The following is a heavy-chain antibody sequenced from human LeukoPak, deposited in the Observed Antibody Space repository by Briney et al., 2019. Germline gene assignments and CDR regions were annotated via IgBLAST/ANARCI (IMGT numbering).Heavy chain of an antibody. V-gene: IGHV3-48*01. CDR2: ISSSSSTI. J-gene: IGHJ3*02. D-gene: IGHD2-21*02. Sequence: GGSLRLSCAASGFTFSSYSMNWVRQAPGKGLEWVSYISSSSSTIYYADSVKGRFTISRDNAKNSLYLQMNSLRAEDTAVYYCARDHCGGDCYYDAFDIWGQGTMVTVSS. CDR1: GFTFSSYS. CDR3: ARDHCGGDCYYDAFDI.